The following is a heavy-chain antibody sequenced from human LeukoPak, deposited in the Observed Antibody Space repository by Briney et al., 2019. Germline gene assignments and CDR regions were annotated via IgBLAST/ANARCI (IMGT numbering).Heavy chain of an antibody. CDR2: IRYDGSNK. CDR3: AKDSLSYYYDSSGRIGYFDY. J-gene: IGHJ4*02. V-gene: IGHV3-30*02. D-gene: IGHD3-22*01. Sequence: GGSLRLSCAASGFTFSSYGMHWVRQAPGKGLEWVAFIRYDGSNKYYADSVKGRLTISRDNSKNTLYLQMNSLRAEDTAVYYCAKDSLSYYYDSSGRIGYFDYWGQGTLVTVSS. CDR1: GFTFSSYG.